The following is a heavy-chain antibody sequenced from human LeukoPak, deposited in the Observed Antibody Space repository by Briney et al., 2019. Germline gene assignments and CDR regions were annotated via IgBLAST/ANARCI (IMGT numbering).Heavy chain of an antibody. CDR3: AREVVQGSYAFDI. CDR2: MNHSGST. CDR1: GGSFSGYY. V-gene: IGHV4-34*01. Sequence: SETLSLTCAVYGGSFSGYYWSWIRQPPGKGLEWIGEMNHSGSTRYSPSLKSRATISEDTSKNQFALKLSSVTAADTAVYYCAREVVQGSYAFDIWGQGTMVTVSS. J-gene: IGHJ3*02.